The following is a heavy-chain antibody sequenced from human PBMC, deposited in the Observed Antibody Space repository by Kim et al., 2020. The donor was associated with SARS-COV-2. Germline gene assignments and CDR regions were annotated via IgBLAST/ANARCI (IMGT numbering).Heavy chain of an antibody. D-gene: IGHD6-13*01. Sequence: SETLSLTCAVSGGSISSSNWWSWVRQPPGQGLEWIGEIYHSGSTNYNPSLKSRVTISVDKSKNQFSLKLSSVTAADTAVYYCASVSSSWCLDYWGQGTLVTVSS. CDR3: ASVSSSWCLDY. V-gene: IGHV4-4*02. CDR1: GGSISSSNW. J-gene: IGHJ4*02. CDR2: IYHSGST.